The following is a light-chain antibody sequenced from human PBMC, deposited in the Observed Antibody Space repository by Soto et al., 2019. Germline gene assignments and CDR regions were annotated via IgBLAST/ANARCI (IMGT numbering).Light chain of an antibody. CDR2: GAS. Sequence: EIVLTQSPGTLSLSPGERATLSCRASQSISSNYLAWYQQKPGQAPRLLVYGASSRATGIPDRFSGSWSGTDFTLTISRLEPEDFAVYYCQQYGSSPFTFGFGTKVDFK. CDR3: QQYGSSPFT. CDR1: QSISSNY. J-gene: IGKJ3*01. V-gene: IGKV3-20*01.